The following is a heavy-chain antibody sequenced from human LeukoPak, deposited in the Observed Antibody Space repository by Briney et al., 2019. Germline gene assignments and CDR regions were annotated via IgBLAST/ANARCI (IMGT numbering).Heavy chain of an antibody. CDR1: GFTFSSYA. D-gene: IGHD2-2*02. J-gene: IGHJ4*02. V-gene: IGHV3-23*01. CDR2: TSGSGSST. CDR3: ARARYCTSTSCYIDY. Sequence: GGSLRLSCAASGFTFSSYAMSWVRQAPGKGLEWVSGTSGSGSSTYYADSVKGRFSISRDNSKNTLYLQMNSLRAEDTAVYYCARARYCTSTSCYIDYWGQGTLVTVSS.